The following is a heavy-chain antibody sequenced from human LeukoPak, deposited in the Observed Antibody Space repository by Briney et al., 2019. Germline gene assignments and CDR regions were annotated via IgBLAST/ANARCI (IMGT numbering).Heavy chain of an antibody. CDR1: GFTFSSYS. V-gene: IGHV3-21*01. CDR2: ISSSSSYI. CDR3: ARGANWPTYFDY. J-gene: IGHJ4*02. Sequence: PGGSLRLSCAASGFTFSSYSMNWVRQAPGKGLVWVSSISSSSSYIYYADSVKGRFTISRDNAKNSLYLQMNSLRAEDTAVYYCARGANWPTYFDYWGQGTLVTVSS. D-gene: IGHD7-27*01.